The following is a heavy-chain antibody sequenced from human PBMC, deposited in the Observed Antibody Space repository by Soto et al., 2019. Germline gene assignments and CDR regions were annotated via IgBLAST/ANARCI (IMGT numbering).Heavy chain of an antibody. Sequence: ASVKVSCKASGYTFTSYGISWVRQAPGQGLEWMGWISAYNGNTNYAQKLQGRVTMTTDTSTGTAYMALRSLRSEDTAVYYCARHYYDSSGYSKRATTDFDYWGQGTLVTVSS. CDR2: ISAYNGNT. CDR1: GYTFTSYG. J-gene: IGHJ4*02. D-gene: IGHD3-22*01. V-gene: IGHV1-18*01. CDR3: ARHYYDSSGYSKRATTDFDY.